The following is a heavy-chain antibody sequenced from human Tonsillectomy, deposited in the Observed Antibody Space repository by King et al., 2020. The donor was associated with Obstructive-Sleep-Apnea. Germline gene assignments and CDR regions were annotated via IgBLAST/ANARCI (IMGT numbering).Heavy chain of an antibody. V-gene: IGHV4-38-2*02. CDR3: ARREYSNWFDP. J-gene: IGHJ5*02. Sequence: VQLQESGPGLVKPSETLSLTCIVSGYSISSGYYWGWSRQPPGKGLEWIGSIYHSGNTYYNPSLKSRVTISVDTSKNQFSLNLTSVTAADTAVYYCARREYSNWFDPWGQGTLVTVSS. D-gene: IGHD3-10*01. CDR2: IYHSGNT. CDR1: GYSISSGYY.